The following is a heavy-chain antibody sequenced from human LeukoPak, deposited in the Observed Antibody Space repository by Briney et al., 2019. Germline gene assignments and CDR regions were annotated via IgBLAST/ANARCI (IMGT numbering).Heavy chain of an antibody. J-gene: IGHJ4*02. D-gene: IGHD3-9*01. CDR2: INPSGGST. CDR1: GYTFTSYY. CDR3: ARAYDMIDY. Sequence: GASVKVSCKASGYTFTSYYMHWVRQAPGQGLEWMGIINPSGGSTSYAQRFQGRIAMTRDTSTSTVYMVLSSLRSEDTAVYYCARAYDMIDYWGQGTLVTVSS. V-gene: IGHV1-46*01.